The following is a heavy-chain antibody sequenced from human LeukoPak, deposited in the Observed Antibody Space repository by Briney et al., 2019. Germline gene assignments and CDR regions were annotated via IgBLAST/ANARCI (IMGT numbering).Heavy chain of an antibody. V-gene: IGHV3-23*01. J-gene: IGHJ4*02. CDR1: GLTSSSYA. CDR2: ISGSGDTT. Sequence: GGSLRLSCAASGLTSSSYAMSWVRQAPGKGLEWVSGISGSGDTTYYADSVKGRFTISRDNSKNTLYLQMNSLRAEDTAVYFCAKTHASSVFLFDYWGQGTLVTVSS. D-gene: IGHD6-6*01. CDR3: AKTHASSVFLFDY.